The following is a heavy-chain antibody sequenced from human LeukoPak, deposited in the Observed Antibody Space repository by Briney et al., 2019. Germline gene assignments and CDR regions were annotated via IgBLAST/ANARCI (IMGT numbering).Heavy chain of an antibody. V-gene: IGHV1-18*01. J-gene: IGHJ6*04. CDR2: ISAYNGNT. CDR1: GYTFTSYG. D-gene: IGHD1-20*01. CDR3: AGYNWNQMDV. Sequence: ASVKVSCKASGYTFTSYGISWVRQAPGQGLEWMGWISAYNGNTNYAQKLQGRVTMTRDMSTSTVYMELSSLRSEDTAVYYCAGYNWNQMDVWGKGTTVTVSS.